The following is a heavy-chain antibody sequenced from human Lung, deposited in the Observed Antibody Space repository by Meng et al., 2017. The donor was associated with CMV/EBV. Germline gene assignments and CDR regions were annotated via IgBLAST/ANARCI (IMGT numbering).Heavy chain of an antibody. CDR1: GGSISSYY. CDR3: ARHDSGSYFDGMDV. D-gene: IGHD3-10*01. J-gene: IGHJ6*02. V-gene: IGHV4-59*01. CDR2: IYYSGST. Sequence: SETMSLTCTVSGGSISSYYWSWIRQPPGKGLEDIGYIYYSGSTSYNPSLKSRVTISVDTSKNQFTLKLSSVTAADSAVYYWARHDSGSYFDGMDVWGQGATVTVSS.